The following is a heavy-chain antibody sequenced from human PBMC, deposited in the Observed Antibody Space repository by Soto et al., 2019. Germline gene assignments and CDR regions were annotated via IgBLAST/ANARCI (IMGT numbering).Heavy chain of an antibody. D-gene: IGHD3-10*01. CDR2: IYPGDSDT. J-gene: IGHJ6*02. CDR3: ARGGMVRGVILYPYGMDV. Sequence: GESLKISCKGSGYSFTSYWIGWVRQMPGKGLEWMGIIYPGDSDTRYSPSFQGQVTISADKSISTAYLQWSSLKASDTAMYYCARGGMVRGVILYPYGMDVWGQGTTVTVSS. CDR1: GYSFTSYW. V-gene: IGHV5-51*01.